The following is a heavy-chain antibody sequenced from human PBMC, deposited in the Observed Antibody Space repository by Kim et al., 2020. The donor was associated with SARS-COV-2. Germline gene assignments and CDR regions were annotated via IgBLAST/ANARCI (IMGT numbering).Heavy chain of an antibody. CDR3: AKEKTYYDFWSGYWNWFDP. V-gene: IGHV3-23*01. J-gene: IGHJ5*02. D-gene: IGHD3-3*01. CDR1: GFTFSSYA. CDR2: ISGSGGST. Sequence: GGSLRLSCAASGFTFSSYAMSWVRQAPGKGLEWVSAISGSGGSTYYADSVKGRFTISRDNSKNTLYLQMNSLRAEDTAVYYCAKEKTYYDFWSGYWNWFDPWGQGTLGTVSS.